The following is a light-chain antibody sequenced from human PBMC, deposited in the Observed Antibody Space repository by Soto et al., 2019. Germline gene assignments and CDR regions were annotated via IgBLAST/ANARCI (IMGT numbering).Light chain of an antibody. V-gene: IGKV1-5*03. J-gene: IGKJ1*01. CDR3: QQYKTYSRT. CDR2: EGS. CDR1: QSINTC. Sequence: DIQMTQSPSTLSASVGDRVTITCRASQSINTCLAWYQQKPGEAPKLLIYEGSNLETGIPSRFSGSGSGTDFTLTISSLQPDDFAAYYCQQYKTYSRTFGQGTKVEVK.